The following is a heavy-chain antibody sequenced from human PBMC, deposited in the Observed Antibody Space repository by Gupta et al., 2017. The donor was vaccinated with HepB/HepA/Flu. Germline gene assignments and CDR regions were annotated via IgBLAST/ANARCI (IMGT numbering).Heavy chain of an antibody. J-gene: IGHJ4*02. Sequence: QVRLVESGGGVVQPGRSLRPSCAASGFIFNTYGMHWVRQAPGKGLGCVAVVGLDGTNKFYEDDGKGRGTVFRDNSKNTRSLQMSSLRVEDTAVYYCVRGGPGDYRGIDYVGGGGQGTLVTVSS. V-gene: IGHV3-33*01. CDR1: GFIFNTYG. D-gene: IGHD4-23*01. CDR2: VGLDGTNK. CDR3: VRGGPGDYRGIDYVGG.